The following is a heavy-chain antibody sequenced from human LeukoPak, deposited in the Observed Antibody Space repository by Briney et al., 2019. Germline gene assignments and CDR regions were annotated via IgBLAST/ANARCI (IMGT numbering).Heavy chain of an antibody. V-gene: IGHV3-23*01. J-gene: IGHJ4*02. CDR2: ISGSGGST. D-gene: IGHD3-10*01. CDR3: AKESLLLRGPLLIYYFDF. CDR1: GFPLSSYA. Sequence: PGGSLRLSCAASGFPLSSYAMNWVRQAPGKGLEWVSAISGSGGSTYYADSVKGRFTISRDNSKNTLYLQMNSLRAEDTATYYCAKESLLLRGPLLIYYFDFWGQGTLVTVSS.